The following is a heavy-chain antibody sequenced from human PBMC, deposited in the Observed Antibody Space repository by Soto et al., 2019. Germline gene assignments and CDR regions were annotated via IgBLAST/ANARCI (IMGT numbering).Heavy chain of an antibody. J-gene: IGHJ6*03. CDR1: GFTVSSNY. D-gene: IGHD2-8*01. CDR3: ARDRVPVSTSPGYYYYYMDV. Sequence: PGGSLRLSCAASGFTVSSNYMSWVRQAPGKGLEWVSVIYSGGSTYYADSVKGRFTISRDNSKNTLYLQMNSLRAEDTAVYYCARDRVPVSTSPGYYYYYMDVWGKGTTVTVSS. CDR2: IYSGGST. V-gene: IGHV3-66*01.